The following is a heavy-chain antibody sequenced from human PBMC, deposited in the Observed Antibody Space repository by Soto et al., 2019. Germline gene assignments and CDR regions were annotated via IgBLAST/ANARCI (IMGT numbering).Heavy chain of an antibody. J-gene: IGHJ6*02. CDR3: ARDLLDYDILTGYYKPPYYYGMDV. Sequence: EVQLVESGGGLVQPGGSLRLSCAASGFTFSSYDMHWVRQATGTGLEWVSAMGTAGDTYYPGSVKGRFTISRENAKNSLYLQMNSLRAEDTAVYYCARDLLDYDILTGYYKPPYYYGMDVWGQGTTVTVSS. D-gene: IGHD3-9*01. V-gene: IGHV3-13*01. CDR1: GFTFSSYD. CDR2: MGTAGDT.